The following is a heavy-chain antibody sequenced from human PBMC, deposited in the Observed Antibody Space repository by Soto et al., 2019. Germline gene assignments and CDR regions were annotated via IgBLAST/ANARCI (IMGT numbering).Heavy chain of an antibody. D-gene: IGHD4-17*01. CDR3: ARYWNAGTLYGAFDI. V-gene: IGHV1-69*06. Sequence: QVELVQSGAEVKKPGSSVKVSCQASEDTFRNYAISWVRQAPGQGLEWMGGIIPIFGTANYAQKFQGRVTITADKATNTAYMELNSLRPEDTATYYCARYWNAGTLYGAFDIWGQGTTVIVS. CDR1: EDTFRNYA. J-gene: IGHJ3*02. CDR2: IIPIFGTA.